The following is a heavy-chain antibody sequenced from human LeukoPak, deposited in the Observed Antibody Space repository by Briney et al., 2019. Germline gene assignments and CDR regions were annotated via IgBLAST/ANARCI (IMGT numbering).Heavy chain of an antibody. V-gene: IGHV3-7*01. J-gene: IGHJ4*02. Sequence: GGSLRLSCAASGFTFSSYCMSWVRQAPGKGLVWVANIKQDGSEKYYVDSVKGRFTISRDNAKNSLYLQMNSLRAEDTAVYYCARVRGVVIATCFDYWGQGTLVTVSS. D-gene: IGHD2-21*01. CDR3: ARVRGVVIATCFDY. CDR1: GFTFSSYC. CDR2: IKQDGSEK.